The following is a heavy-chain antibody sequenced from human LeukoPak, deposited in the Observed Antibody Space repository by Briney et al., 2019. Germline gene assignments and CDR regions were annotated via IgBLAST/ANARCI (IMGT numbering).Heavy chain of an antibody. CDR1: GFTFSSYA. CDR2: ISGSGGRT. J-gene: IGHJ4*02. V-gene: IGHV3-23*01. D-gene: IGHD6-19*01. CDR3: AKEEWLLPGLADY. Sequence: PGGSLRLSCAASGFTFSSYAMNWVRQAPGKGLEWVSAISGSGGRTYYADSVKGRFTISRDNSKNTLYLQMNSLRAEDTAVYYCAKEEWLLPGLADYSGPETLVTLSS.